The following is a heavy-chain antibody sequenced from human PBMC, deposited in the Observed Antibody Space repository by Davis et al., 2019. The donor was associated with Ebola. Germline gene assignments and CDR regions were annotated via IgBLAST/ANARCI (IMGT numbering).Heavy chain of an antibody. V-gene: IGHV3-53*04. D-gene: IGHD5-18*01. CDR3: AKHVDTAMWSWFDP. J-gene: IGHJ5*02. Sequence: GESLKISCAASGFTFSSYWMSWVRQAPGKGLEWVSVIYSGGSTYYADSVKGRFTISRHNSKNTPYLQMNSLRAEDTAVYYCAKHVDTAMWSWFDPWGQGTLVTVSS. CDR1: GFTFSSYW. CDR2: IYSGGST.